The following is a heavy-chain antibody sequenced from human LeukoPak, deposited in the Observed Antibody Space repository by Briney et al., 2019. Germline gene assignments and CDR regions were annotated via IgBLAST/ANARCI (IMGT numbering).Heavy chain of an antibody. V-gene: IGHV4-34*01. D-gene: IGHD6-19*01. CDR3: ARAISSGWYFDY. CDR1: GGSFSGYY. J-gene: IGHJ4*02. CDR2: INHSGST. Sequence: SETLSLTCAVYGGSFSGYYWSWIRQPPGKGLEWIGEINHSGSTNYNPSLKSRVTISVDTSKNQFSLKPSSVTAADTAVYYCARAISSGWYFDYWGQGTLVTVSS.